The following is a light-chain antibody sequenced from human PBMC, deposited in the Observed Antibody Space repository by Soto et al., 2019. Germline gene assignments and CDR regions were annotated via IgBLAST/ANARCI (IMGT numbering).Light chain of an antibody. CDR2: EVS. CDR3: CSYAGGGNYCV. Sequence: QSALTQPASVSGSPGQSITISCTGTSSDVGNYDLVSWYQHHPGKAPKLMIFEVSGRPSGISDRFSGSKSGNSASLTISGLQAEDEADYYCCSYAGGGNYCVFSGGTKLTVL. CDR1: SSDVGNYDL. V-gene: IGLV2-23*02. J-gene: IGLJ2*01.